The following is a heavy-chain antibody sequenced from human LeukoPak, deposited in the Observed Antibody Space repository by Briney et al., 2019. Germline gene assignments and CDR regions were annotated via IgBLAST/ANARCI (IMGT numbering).Heavy chain of an antibody. J-gene: IGHJ6*02. CDR3: AREDYYDSSGYYSTCGMDV. CDR1: GYTFTSYY. Sequence: GASVKVSCKASGYTFTSYYMHWVRQAPGQGLEWMGIINPSGGSTSYAQKFQGRVTMTTDTSTSTAYMELRSLRSDDTAVYYCAREDYYDSSGYYSTCGMDVWGQGTTVTVSS. V-gene: IGHV1-46*01. CDR2: INPSGGST. D-gene: IGHD3-22*01.